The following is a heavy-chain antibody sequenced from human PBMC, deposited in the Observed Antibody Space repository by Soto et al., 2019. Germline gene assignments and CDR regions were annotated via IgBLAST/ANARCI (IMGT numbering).Heavy chain of an antibody. J-gene: IGHJ6*02. CDR3: NRDRVNIEIINYYYYGMDV. Sequence: GGSLRLSCTASGFTFGDYAMSWVRQAPGKGLEWVGFIRSKAYGGTTEYAASVKGRFTISRDDSKSIAYLQMNSLKTEDTAVYYCNRDRVNIEIINYYYYGMDVWGQGTTVTVSS. V-gene: IGHV3-49*04. CDR1: GFTFGDYA. CDR2: IRSKAYGGTT. D-gene: IGHD2-15*01.